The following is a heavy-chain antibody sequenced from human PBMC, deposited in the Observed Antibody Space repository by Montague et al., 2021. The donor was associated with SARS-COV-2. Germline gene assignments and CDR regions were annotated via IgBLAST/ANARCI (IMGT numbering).Heavy chain of an antibody. CDR3: ARDTEGYISSWYHDY. Sequence: SETLSLTCTVSGGSISSSSYYWGWIRQPPGKGLEWIGSIYYSGSTYYNPCLKSRVTISVDTSKNQFSLKLSSVTAADTAVYYCARDTEGYISSWYHDYWGQGTLVTVSS. V-gene: IGHV4-39*02. CDR2: IYYSGST. D-gene: IGHD6-13*01. J-gene: IGHJ4*02. CDR1: GGSISSSSYY.